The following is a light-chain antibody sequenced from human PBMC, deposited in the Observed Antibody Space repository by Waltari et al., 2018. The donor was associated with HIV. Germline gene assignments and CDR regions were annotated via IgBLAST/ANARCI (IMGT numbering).Light chain of an antibody. CDR3: CSYADTYFVL. V-gene: IGLV2-11*01. CDR1: SRDVGAYNY. CDR2: DVN. J-gene: IGLJ2*01. Sequence: SALTQPRSVSRSPAQSVPISCTGTSRDVGAYNYVSWYQHPPKKGPKILIYDVNKRPSGVPERFSGSKSGNTASLTISGLQAEDEADYYCCSYADTYFVLFGGRTKLTVL.